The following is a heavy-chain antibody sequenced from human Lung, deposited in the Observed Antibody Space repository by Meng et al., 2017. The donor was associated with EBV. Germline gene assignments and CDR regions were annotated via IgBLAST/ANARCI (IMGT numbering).Heavy chain of an antibody. CDR3: ARGRRNEPLFDY. CDR1: GDSFSTQT. J-gene: IGHJ4*02. Sequence: QVQLVESGAEVKEAGSSVKVACKTSGDSFSTQTFSWVRQAPGQGLEWMGGLIAVFDKTKAAPRFQDRVTFTADESTSTAYMELSSLTFDDTAVYFCARGRRNEPLFDYWGQGTLVTVSS. D-gene: IGHD1-14*01. V-gene: IGHV1-69*13. CDR2: LIAVFDKT.